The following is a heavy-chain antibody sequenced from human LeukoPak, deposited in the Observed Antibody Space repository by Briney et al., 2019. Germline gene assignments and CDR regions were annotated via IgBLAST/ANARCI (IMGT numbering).Heavy chain of an antibody. CDR1: GGTFSSYA. J-gene: IGHJ4*02. D-gene: IGHD5-24*01. CDR3: ARGPTSRDGYKYLDY. CDR2: IIPIFGTA. V-gene: IGHV1-69*05. Sequence: GSSVKVSCKASGGTFSSYAISWVRQAPGQGLEWMGGIIPIFGTANYAQKFQGRVTITTDESTSTAYMELSSLRSEDTAVYYCARGPTSRDGYKYLDYWGQGTLVTVSS.